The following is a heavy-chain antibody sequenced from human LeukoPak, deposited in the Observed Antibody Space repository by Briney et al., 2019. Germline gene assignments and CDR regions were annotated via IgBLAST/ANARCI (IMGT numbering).Heavy chain of an antibody. J-gene: IGHJ1*01. CDR3: AKGFSIRYFDWLLQH. D-gene: IGHD3-9*01. Sequence: PGRSLRLSCAASGFTFDDYAMHWVRQAPGKGLEWVSGISWNSGSIVYADSVKGRFTISRDNAKNSLYLQMSSLRAEDTALYYCAKGFSIRYFDWLLQHWGQGTLVTVSS. CDR2: ISWNSGSI. CDR1: GFTFDDYA. V-gene: IGHV3-9*01.